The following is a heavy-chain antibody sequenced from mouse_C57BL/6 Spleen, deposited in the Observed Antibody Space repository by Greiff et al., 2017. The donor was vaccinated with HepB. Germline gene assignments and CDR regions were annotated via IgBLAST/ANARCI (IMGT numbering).Heavy chain of an antibody. V-gene: IGHV14-4*01. Sequence: EVQLQQSGAELVRPGASVKLSCTASGFNIKDDYMHWVKQRPEQGLEWIGWIDPENGDTEYASKFQGKATITADTSSNTAYLQLSSLTSEDTAVYYCTTSGGIEALWGQGTLVTVSA. CDR1: GFNIKDDY. CDR3: TTSGGIEAL. D-gene: IGHD3-1*01. J-gene: IGHJ3*02. CDR2: IDPENGDT.